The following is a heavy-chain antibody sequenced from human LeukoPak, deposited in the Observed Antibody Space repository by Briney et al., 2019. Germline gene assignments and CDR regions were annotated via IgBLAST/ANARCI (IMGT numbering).Heavy chain of an antibody. V-gene: IGHV3-48*02. D-gene: IGHD6-19*01. J-gene: IGHJ6*03. CDR1: GSTFSSYS. CDR3: ARDTTEGSGWYVSYYYYYYMDV. CDR2: ISSSSSTI. Sequence: GGSLRLSCAASGSTFSSYSMNWVRQAPGKGLEWVSYISSSSSTIYYADSVKGRFTISRDNAKNSLYLQMNSLRDEDTAVYYCARDTTEGSGWYVSYYYYYYMDVWGKGTTVTVSS.